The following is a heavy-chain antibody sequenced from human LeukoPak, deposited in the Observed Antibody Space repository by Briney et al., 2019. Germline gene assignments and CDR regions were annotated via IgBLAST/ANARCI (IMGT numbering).Heavy chain of an antibody. CDR1: GFSVSGIH. V-gene: IGHV3-66*01. D-gene: IGHD2-8*01. CDR2: LYAGGAT. CDR3: ARGNGNVGGRLDP. Sequence: GGSLRLSCVASGFSVSGIHMNWVRQAPGKDLEWVSGLYAGGATYYADSMGGRFTISRDHSKNTLYLQMTNLRVDDTAIYYCARGNGNVGGRLDPWGQGTRVTVSS. J-gene: IGHJ5*02.